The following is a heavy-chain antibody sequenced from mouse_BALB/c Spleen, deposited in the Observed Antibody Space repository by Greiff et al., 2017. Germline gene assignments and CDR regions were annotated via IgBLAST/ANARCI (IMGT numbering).Heavy chain of an antibody. Sequence: EVMLVESGGGLVKPGGSLKLSCAASGFTFSSYTMSWVRQTPEKRLEWVATISSGGSYTYYPDSVKGRFTISRDNAKNTLYLQMSSLKSEDTAMYYCTRAYFFYAMDYWGQGTSVTVSS. J-gene: IGHJ4*01. CDR3: TRAYFFYAMDY. CDR1: GFTFSSYT. V-gene: IGHV5-6-4*01. CDR2: ISSGGSYT.